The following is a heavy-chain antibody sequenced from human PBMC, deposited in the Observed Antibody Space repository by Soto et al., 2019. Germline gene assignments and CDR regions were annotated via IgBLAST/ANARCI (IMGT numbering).Heavy chain of an antibody. Sequence: QVQLVQSGAEVKEPGASVTVSCRASGDRFTDYYMHWVRQAPGQGLEWMGWINPNSGVTKYAQKFQGWVTMTRDTSIRTVYMQLSRLGFDDTAIYYCARESGGATATFHYYYFYMDVWGTGTTVTVSS. J-gene: IGHJ6*03. V-gene: IGHV1-2*04. CDR3: ARESGGATATFHYYYFYMDV. CDR1: GDRFTDYY. D-gene: IGHD1-26*01. CDR2: INPNSGVT.